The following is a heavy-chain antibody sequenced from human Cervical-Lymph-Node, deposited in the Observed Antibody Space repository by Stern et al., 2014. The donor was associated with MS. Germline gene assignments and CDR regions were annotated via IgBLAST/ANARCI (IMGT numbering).Heavy chain of an antibody. V-gene: IGHV3-9*01. D-gene: IGHD6-19*01. J-gene: IGHJ4*02. CDR1: GFTFDDHA. CDR3: VKDVDSSIAVSFDH. Sequence: EVQLVESGGGLVQPGRSLRLSCTASGFTFDDHAMHWVRQTPAQGLEREAGISWNSNSLPQEATVHGRLTSSTDNAEHTLYIVLNSLRPEGTAWYYCVKDVDSSIAVSFDHWGQGTLVTVSS. CDR2: ISWNSNSL.